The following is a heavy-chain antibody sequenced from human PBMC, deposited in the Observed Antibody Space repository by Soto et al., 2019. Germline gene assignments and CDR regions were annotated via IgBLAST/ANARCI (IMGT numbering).Heavy chain of an antibody. Sequence: ASVKVSCKASGYTFTSYGISWVRQAPGQGLEWMGWISAYNGNTNYAQKLQGRVTMTTDTSTSTAYMELRSLRSDDTAVYYCARDLGITIRDAFDIWGQGTMVTVSS. D-gene: IGHD3-10*01. CDR2: ISAYNGNT. J-gene: IGHJ3*02. CDR1: GYTFTSYG. V-gene: IGHV1-18*01. CDR3: ARDLGITIRDAFDI.